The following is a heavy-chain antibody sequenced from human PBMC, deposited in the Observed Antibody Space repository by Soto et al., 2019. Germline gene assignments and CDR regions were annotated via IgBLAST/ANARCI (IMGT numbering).Heavy chain of an antibody. V-gene: IGHV3-11*01. Sequence: GGSLRLSCAASGFTFSDYYRSWIRQPPGRGLEWISYITSSGGTIYYADSVKGRFTIARNNAKNSLYLQINGLRAEDTAVYYCARDPLHHGSTFDYWGQGTLVTVSS. J-gene: IGHJ4*02. CDR1: GFTFSDYY. D-gene: IGHD3-10*01. CDR2: ITSSGGTI. CDR3: ARDPLHHGSTFDY.